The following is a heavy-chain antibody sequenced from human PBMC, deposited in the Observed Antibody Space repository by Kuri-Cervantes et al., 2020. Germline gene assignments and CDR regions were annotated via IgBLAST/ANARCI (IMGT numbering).Heavy chain of an antibody. CDR3: ARVGDFIAVAGTRGPNDH. D-gene: IGHD6-19*01. CDR2: INHSGST. Sequence: ESLKISCAVYGGSFSGYYWSWIRQPPGKGLEWIGEINHSGSTNYNPSLKSRVTISVDTSKNQFSLKLSSVTAADTAVYYCARVGDFIAVAGTRGPNDHWGQGTLVTVSS. CDR1: GGSFSGYY. J-gene: IGHJ4*02. V-gene: IGHV4-34*01.